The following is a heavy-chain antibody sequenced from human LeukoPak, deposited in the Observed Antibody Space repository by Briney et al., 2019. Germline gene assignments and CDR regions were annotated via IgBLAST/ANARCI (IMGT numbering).Heavy chain of an antibody. D-gene: IGHD2-15*01. CDR2: IKEDGTEE. CDR3: AKALYCSGGSCYSSYYYYYMDV. J-gene: IGHJ6*03. CDR1: GFTFGTYW. V-gene: IGHV3-7*01. Sequence: NPGGSLRLSCAASGFTFGTYWMTWVRQAPGKGLEWVANIKEDGTEESYVDSVKGRFTISRDNARNSLYLQMNSLRAEDTAVYYCAKALYCSGGSCYSSYYYYYMDVWGKGTTVTISS.